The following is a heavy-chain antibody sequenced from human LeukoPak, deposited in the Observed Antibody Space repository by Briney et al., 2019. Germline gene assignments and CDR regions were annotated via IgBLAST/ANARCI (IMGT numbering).Heavy chain of an antibody. CDR1: GYSFTSYW. Sequence: GESLKISCKGSGYSFTSYWIGWVRQLPGKGLEWMGIIYPGDSDTRYSPSFQGQVTISADKSISTAYLQWSSLKASDTAMYYCARLYSSWTGGYYYYYYMDVWGKGTTVTVSS. CDR2: IYPGDSDT. J-gene: IGHJ6*03. CDR3: ARLYSSWTGGYYYYYYMDV. D-gene: IGHD6-13*01. V-gene: IGHV5-51*01.